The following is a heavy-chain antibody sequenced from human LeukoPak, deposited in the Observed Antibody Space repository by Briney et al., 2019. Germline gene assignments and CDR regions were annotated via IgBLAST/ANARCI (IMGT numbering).Heavy chain of an antibody. CDR2: IVVGSGNT. V-gene: IGHV1-58*02. D-gene: IGHD1-14*01. J-gene: IGHJ6*02. CDR3: AADGNPPVVFSGIDYYYYGMDV. CDR1: GFTFTSSA. Sequence: GASVKVSCKASGFTFTSSAMQWVRQARGQRLEWIGWIVVGSGNTNYAQKFQERVTITRDMSTSTAYMELSSLRSEDTTVYYCAADGNPPVVFSGIDYYYYGMDVWGQGTTVTVSS.